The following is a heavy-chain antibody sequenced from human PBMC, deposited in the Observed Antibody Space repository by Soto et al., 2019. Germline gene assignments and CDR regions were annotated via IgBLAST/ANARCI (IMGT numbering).Heavy chain of an antibody. D-gene: IGHD3-9*01. CDR3: ARDGAANYDILTGYFSVGMDV. CDR2: TSASNGHT. Sequence: QVPLVQSGVEVRKPGASVKVSCRASGYTFNNYGINWVRQAPGQGLEWMGWTSASNGHTNYAQKFQGRVTMTTDTSASTAYMELRSLRSDDTAVYYCARDGAANYDILTGYFSVGMDVWGQGTSVTVSS. J-gene: IGHJ6*02. CDR1: GYTFNNYG. V-gene: IGHV1-18*01.